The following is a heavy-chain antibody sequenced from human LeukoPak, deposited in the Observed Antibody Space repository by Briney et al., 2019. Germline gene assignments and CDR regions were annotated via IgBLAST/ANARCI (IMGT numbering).Heavy chain of an antibody. J-gene: IGHJ4*02. CDR2: IYTDGSST. CDR3: ARGASNRFDY. D-gene: IGHD1-14*01. V-gene: IGHV3-74*01. CDR1: GFTFSNYW. Sequence: PGGPLGLSWAASGFTFSNYWMHWVRQAPGKGLVWVSRIYTDGSSTNYADSVKGRFTISRDNAKNTLYLQMNSLRGEDTAVYYCARGASNRFDYWGQGTLVTVSS.